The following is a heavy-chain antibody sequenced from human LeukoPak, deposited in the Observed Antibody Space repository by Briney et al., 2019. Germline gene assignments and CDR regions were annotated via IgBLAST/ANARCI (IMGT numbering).Heavy chain of an antibody. CDR2: IYYSGST. D-gene: IGHD3-10*01. CDR1: GGSISSSSYY. Sequence: SETLSLTCTVSGGSISSSSYYWGWIRQPPGKGLEWIGSIYYSGSTYYNPSLKSRVTISVDTSKNQFSLKLSSVTAADTAVYYCARHYGSGSYYSNWFDPWGQGPLVTVSS. V-gene: IGHV4-39*01. J-gene: IGHJ5*02. CDR3: ARHYGSGSYYSNWFDP.